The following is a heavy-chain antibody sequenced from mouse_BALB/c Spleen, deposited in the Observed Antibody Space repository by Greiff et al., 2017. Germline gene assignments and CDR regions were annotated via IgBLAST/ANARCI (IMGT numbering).Heavy chain of an antibody. CDR2: ISSGSSTI. D-gene: IGHD1-1*01. CDR3: ARPYGSSYVGAMDY. J-gene: IGHJ4*01. Sequence: EVHLVESGGGLVQPGGSRKLSCAASGFTFSSFGMHWVRQAPEKGLEWVAYISSGSSTIYYADTVKGRFTISRDNPKNTLFLQMTSLRSEDTAMYYCARPYGSSYVGAMDYWGQGTSVTVSS. V-gene: IGHV5-17*02. CDR1: GFTFSSFG.